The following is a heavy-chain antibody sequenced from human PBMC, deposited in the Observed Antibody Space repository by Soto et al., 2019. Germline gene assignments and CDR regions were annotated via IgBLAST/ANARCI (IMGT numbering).Heavy chain of an antibody. CDR3: ANLDTVMVTDYYGMDV. CDR1: GFTFSSYA. CDR2: ISGSGGST. V-gene: IGHV3-23*01. Sequence: PGGSLRLSCAASGFTFSSYAMSWVRQAPGKGLEWVSAISGSGGSTYYADSVKGRFTISRDNSKNTLYLQMNSLGAEDTAVYYCANLDTVMVTDYYGMDVWGQGTTVTVSS. J-gene: IGHJ6*02. D-gene: IGHD5-18*01.